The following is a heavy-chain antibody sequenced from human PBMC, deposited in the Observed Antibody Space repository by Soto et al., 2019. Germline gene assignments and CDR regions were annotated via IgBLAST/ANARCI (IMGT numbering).Heavy chain of an antibody. CDR1: GGSISSSSYY. J-gene: IGHJ2*01. Sequence: SETLSLTSTVSGGSISSSSYYWGWIRQPPGKGQEWIGSIYYSGSTYYNPSLKCRVSISVDTSKNQFSLKLSSVTAADTAVYYCARHRMTTVTGYFDLWGRGTLVTVS. D-gene: IGHD4-17*01. V-gene: IGHV4-39*01. CDR3: ARHRMTTVTGYFDL. CDR2: IYYSGST.